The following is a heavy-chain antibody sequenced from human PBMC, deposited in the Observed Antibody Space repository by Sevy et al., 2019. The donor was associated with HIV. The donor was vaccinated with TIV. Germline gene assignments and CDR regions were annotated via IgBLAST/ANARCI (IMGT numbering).Heavy chain of an antibody. CDR3: ARDLGGRVVVAATPPESAFDI. D-gene: IGHD2-15*01. V-gene: IGHV3-21*01. J-gene: IGHJ3*02. CDR1: GFTFSSYS. CDR2: ISSSSYI. Sequence: GGSLRLSCAASGFTFSSYSMNWVRQAPGKGLEWVSSISSSSYIYYADSVKGRFTISRDNAKNSLYLQMNSLRAEDTAVYYCARDLGGRVVVAATPPESAFDIWGQGTMVTVS.